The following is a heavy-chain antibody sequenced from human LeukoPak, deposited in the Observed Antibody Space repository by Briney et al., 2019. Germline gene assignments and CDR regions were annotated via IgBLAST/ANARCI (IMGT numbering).Heavy chain of an antibody. V-gene: IGHV4-34*01. Sequence: SETLSLTCAVYGGSFNDFYGSWIRQTPGKGLEWIGEISQSGRTNYNPSLRSRVTISIDTSKNQFSLKLNSVTAADTAVYYCARGHVPRDWGQGNLVIVSS. CDR3: ARGHVPRD. D-gene: IGHD3-10*01. CDR2: ISQSGRT. CDR1: GGSFNDFY. J-gene: IGHJ4*02.